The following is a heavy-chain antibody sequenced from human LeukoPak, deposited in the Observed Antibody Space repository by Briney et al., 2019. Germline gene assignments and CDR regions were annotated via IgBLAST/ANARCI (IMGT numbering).Heavy chain of an antibody. D-gene: IGHD3-10*01. Sequence: GGSLRLSCAASGFTFSSYAMHWVRQAPGKGLEWVAVISYDGSNKYYADSVKGRFTISRDNSKNTLYLQMNSLRAEDTAVYYRARDSAYYYGSGSYYNYWGQGTLVTVSS. CDR1: GFTFSSYA. J-gene: IGHJ4*02. CDR2: ISYDGSNK. V-gene: IGHV3-30*04. CDR3: ARDSAYYYGSGSYYNY.